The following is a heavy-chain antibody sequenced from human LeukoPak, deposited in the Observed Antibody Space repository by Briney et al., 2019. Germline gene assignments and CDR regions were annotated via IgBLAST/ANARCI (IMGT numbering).Heavy chain of an antibody. CDR3: SRDSGRGPPEAFDI. D-gene: IGHD2-15*01. J-gene: IGHJ3*02. CDR1: GFTFRSYS. CDR2: ISSISHYI. Sequence: GGSLRLSCAPSGFTFRSYSMNWVRHAPGKGLEWVSTISSISHYIYYADSVKGRFTISRDNAMNSLYLQMNSLRAEDTAVYYCSRDSGRGPPEAFDIWGQGTMVTVSS. V-gene: IGHV3-21*01.